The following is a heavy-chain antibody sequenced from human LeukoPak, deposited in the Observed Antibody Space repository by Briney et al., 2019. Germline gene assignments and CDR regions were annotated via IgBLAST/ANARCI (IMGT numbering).Heavy chain of an antibody. D-gene: IGHD3-10*01. CDR1: GYTFTSYA. CDR2: ISAYNGNT. Sequence: ASVKVSCKASGYTFTSYAISWVRQAPGQGLEWMGCISAYNGNTNFAQKLQGRVTMTTDTSTSTAYMELRSLRSDDTAVYYCARDEVRGDLDYWGQGTLVSVSS. J-gene: IGHJ4*02. V-gene: IGHV1-18*01. CDR3: ARDEVRGDLDY.